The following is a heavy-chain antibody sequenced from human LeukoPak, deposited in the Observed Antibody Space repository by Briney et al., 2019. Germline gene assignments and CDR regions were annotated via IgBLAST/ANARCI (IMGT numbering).Heavy chain of an antibody. V-gene: IGHV1-69*13. J-gene: IGHJ3*02. CDR3: AREVVTRMPSDAFDI. CDR2: IIPIFGTA. CDR1: GGTFSSYA. D-gene: IGHD3-22*01. Sequence: SVKVSCKASGGTFSSYAISWVRQAPGQGLEWMGGIIPIFGTANYAQKFQGRVTITADESTSTAYMELSSLRSEDTAVYYCAREVVTRMPSDAFDIWGQGTMVTVSS.